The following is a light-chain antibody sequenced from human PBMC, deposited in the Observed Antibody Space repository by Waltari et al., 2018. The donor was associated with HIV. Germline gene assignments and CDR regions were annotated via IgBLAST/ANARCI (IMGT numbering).Light chain of an antibody. CDR1: QMISSY. CDR3: QQTYSLPVT. V-gene: IGKV1-39*01. CDR2: GAS. Sequence: DIQMTQSPSSLSASVGDRVTITCRASQMISSYLNWYQQKPGRAHKLLIYGASTLQSGVPSRFSGSTSGTDFTLTISSLQPEDFATYHCQQTYSLPVTFGQGTKVDIK. J-gene: IGKJ2*01.